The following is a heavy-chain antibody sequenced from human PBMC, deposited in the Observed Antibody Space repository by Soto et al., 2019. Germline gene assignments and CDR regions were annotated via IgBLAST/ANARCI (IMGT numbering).Heavy chain of an antibody. J-gene: IGHJ5*02. D-gene: IGHD3-10*01. CDR2: IIPILGIA. CDR1: GGTFSSYT. V-gene: IGHV1-69*08. CDR3: ARDPLFGSGSYFPGDLFDP. Sequence: QVQLVQSGAEVKKPGSSVKVSCKASGGTFSSYTISWVRQAPGQGLEWMGRIIPILGIANYAQKFQGRVTITADKSASAAYMELSSLRSEDRAVYYCARDPLFGSGSYFPGDLFDPWGQGTLVTVSS.